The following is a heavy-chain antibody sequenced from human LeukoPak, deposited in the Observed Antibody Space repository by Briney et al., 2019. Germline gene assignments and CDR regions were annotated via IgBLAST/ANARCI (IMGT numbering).Heavy chain of an antibody. Sequence: GESLKISCQGSGYSFTSYWIGWVRPLPGKGLEWMGIIYPGDSDTRYSPSFQGQVTISADKSISTAYLQWSSLKASDTAMYYCARIVVVTANYYFDYWGQGTLVTVSS. J-gene: IGHJ4*02. CDR2: IYPGDSDT. CDR1: GYSFTSYW. CDR3: ARIVVVTANYYFDY. V-gene: IGHV5-51*01. D-gene: IGHD2-21*02.